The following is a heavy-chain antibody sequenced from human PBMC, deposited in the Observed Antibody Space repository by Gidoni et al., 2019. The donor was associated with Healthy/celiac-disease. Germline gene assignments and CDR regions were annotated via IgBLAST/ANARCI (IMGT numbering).Heavy chain of an antibody. CDR1: GGSVSSGSYY. CDR2: IYYSGST. CDR3: ARERYSGVYFDY. D-gene: IGHD1-26*01. Sequence: QVQLQESGPGLVKPSETLSLTCTVSGGSVSSGSYYWSWIRQPPGKGLEWIGYIYYSGSTNYNPSLKSRVTISVDTSKNQFSLKLSSVTAADTAVYYCARERYSGVYFDYWGQGTLVTVSS. V-gene: IGHV4-61*01. J-gene: IGHJ4*02.